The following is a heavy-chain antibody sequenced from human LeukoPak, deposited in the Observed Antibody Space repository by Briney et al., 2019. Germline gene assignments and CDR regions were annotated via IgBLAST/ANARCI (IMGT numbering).Heavy chain of an antibody. D-gene: IGHD2-15*01. Sequence: GGSLRLSCEASGFTFNTYSMNWVRQAPGKGLEWVAAVSSASSLIKYAESVKGRFTISRDNTKNSVFLHMTGLGAEDTGVYYCARGGRRISALDYWGQGTLVTVSS. CDR1: GFTFNTYS. CDR3: ARGGRRISALDY. CDR2: VSSASSLI. V-gene: IGHV3-21*01. J-gene: IGHJ4*02.